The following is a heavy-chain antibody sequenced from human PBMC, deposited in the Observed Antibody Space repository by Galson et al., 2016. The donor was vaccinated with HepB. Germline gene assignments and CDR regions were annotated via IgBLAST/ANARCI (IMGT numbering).Heavy chain of an antibody. J-gene: IGHJ4*02. Sequence: SVKVSCKASGYTFTVHYMHWVRQAPGQGLEWMGWINPNTGGTNYAQKFQGRVTMTRDPSASTAYMELSRLTSDDPAVYYCARDPYTETNTVDHWGQGTLVTVSS. CDR2: INPNTGGT. D-gene: IGHD4-17*01. CDR1: GYTFTVHY. CDR3: ARDPYTETNTVDH. V-gene: IGHV1-2*02.